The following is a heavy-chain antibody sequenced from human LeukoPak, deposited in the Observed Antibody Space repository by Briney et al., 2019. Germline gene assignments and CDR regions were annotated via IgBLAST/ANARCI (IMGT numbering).Heavy chain of an antibody. CDR3: ARAGITVVRGVIHSAYYGMDV. D-gene: IGHD3-10*01. J-gene: IGHJ6*02. CDR1: GFTFSDYY. CDR2: ISSSGSTI. V-gene: IGHV3-11*04. Sequence: GGSLRLSCAASGFTFSDYYMSWIRQAPGKGLEWVSYISSSGSTIYYADSVKGRFTISRDNAKNSLYLQMNSLRAKDTAVYYCARAGITVVRGVIHSAYYGMDVWGQGTTVTVSS.